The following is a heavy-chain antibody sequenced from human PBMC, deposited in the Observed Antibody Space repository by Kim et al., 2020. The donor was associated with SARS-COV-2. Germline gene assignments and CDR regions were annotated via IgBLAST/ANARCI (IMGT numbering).Heavy chain of an antibody. D-gene: IGHD3-22*01. CDR2: ISYDGSNK. J-gene: IGHJ4*02. V-gene: IGHV3-30*18. CDR1: GFTFSSYG. CDR3: AKAGGMYYYDSSGYVDY. Sequence: GGSLRLSCAASGFTFSSYGMHWVRQAPGKGLEWVAVISYDGSNKYYADSVKGRFTISRDNSKNTLYLQMNSLRAEDTAVYYCAKAGGMYYYDSSGYVDYWGQGTLVTVSS.